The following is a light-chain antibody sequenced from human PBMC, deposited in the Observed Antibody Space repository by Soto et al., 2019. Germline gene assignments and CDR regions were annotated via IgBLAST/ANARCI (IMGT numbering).Light chain of an antibody. Sequence: DIQMTQSPSSLSASVGDRVTITCRASQSISSYLNWYQQKPGKAPKLLIYAASSLQSGVPSRFSGSGSGTDFTLTISSLQPEDFAVYYCEYYGNSITFGGGTKVEIK. J-gene: IGKJ4*01. V-gene: IGKV1-39*01. CDR3: EYYGNSIT. CDR2: AAS. CDR1: QSISSY.